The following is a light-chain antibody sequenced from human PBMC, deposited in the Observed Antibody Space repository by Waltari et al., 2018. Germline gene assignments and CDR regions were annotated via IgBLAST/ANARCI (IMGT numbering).Light chain of an antibody. J-gene: IGKJ4*01. CDR3: QQVNSFPAT. CDR1: QSISNW. CDR2: GAS. Sequence: DIQMTQSPSSVSAFVGARVTITCRASQSISNWLAWYQQKPGKAPKLLIYGASDLHSGVPSRFSGSGAGTDFTLTISSLQAEDFATYYCQQVNSFPATFGGGTTVEIK. V-gene: IGKV1-12*01.